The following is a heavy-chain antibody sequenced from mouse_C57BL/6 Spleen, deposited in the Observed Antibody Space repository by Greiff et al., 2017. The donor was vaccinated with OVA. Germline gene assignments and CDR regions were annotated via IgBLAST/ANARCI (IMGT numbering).Heavy chain of an antibody. CDR1: GYTFTDYE. V-gene: IGHV1-15*01. D-gene: IGHD3-2*02. J-gene: IGHJ3*01. CDR2: IDPETGGT. Sequence: QVQLQQSGAELVRPGASVTLSCKASGYTFTDYEMHWVKQTPVHGLEWIGAIDPETGGTASNQKFKGKAILTADKSSSTAYMELRSLTSEDSAVYYCARSRGAKATAWFAYWGQGTLVTVSA. CDR3: ARSRGAKATAWFAY.